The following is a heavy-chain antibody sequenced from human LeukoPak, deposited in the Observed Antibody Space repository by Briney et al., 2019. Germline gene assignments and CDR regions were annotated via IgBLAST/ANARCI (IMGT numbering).Heavy chain of an antibody. D-gene: IGHD3-22*01. CDR3: ARAYDSSGGGANWFDP. CDR2: INPNTDST. J-gene: IGHJ5*02. Sequence: GASVKVSCKTSGFTFISYYMHWVRQAPGQGLEWMGIINPNTDSTSYARKFQGRFAITSDTSTSTVYMEPTSLISEDTAVYYCARAYDSSGGGANWFDPWGQGTLVTVSS. CDR1: GFTFISYY. V-gene: IGHV1-46*01.